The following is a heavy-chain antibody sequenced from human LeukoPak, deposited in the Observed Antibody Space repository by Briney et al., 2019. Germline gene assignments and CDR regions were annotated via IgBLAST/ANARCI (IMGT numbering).Heavy chain of an antibody. CDR3: ASRGTNYYGSGSHFDY. D-gene: IGHD3-10*01. CDR2: IYYSGST. V-gene: IGHV4-59*01. CDR1: GGSISTYY. Sequence: PSETLSLTCSVSGGSISTYYWSWIRQPPGKGLEWIGYIYYSGSTNYNPSLKSRVTISVDTSKNQFSLKLSSVTAADTAVYYCASRGTNYYGSGSHFDYWGQGTLVTVSS. J-gene: IGHJ4*02.